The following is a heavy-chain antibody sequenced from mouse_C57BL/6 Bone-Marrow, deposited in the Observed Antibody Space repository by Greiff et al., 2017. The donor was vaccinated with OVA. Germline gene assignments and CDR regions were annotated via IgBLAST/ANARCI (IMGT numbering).Heavy chain of an antibody. J-gene: IGHJ4*01. CDR3: ARFGSSERAMDRDY. CDR2: IHPTSGST. CDR1: GYTFTSYW. V-gene: IGHV1-64*01. Sequence: VQLQQPGAELVKPGASVKLSCKASGYTFTSYWMHWVKQRPGQGLEWIGMIHPTSGSTNYNEKFKSKATLTVDKSSSTAYMQLSSLTSEDSAVDYCARFGSSERAMDRDYWGQGTSVTVSS. D-gene: IGHD1-1*01.